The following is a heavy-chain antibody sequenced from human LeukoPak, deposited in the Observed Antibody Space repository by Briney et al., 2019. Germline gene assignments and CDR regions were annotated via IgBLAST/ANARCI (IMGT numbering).Heavy chain of an antibody. V-gene: IGHV3-48*01. CDR3: AKDDGGYCSRTSCGDAYDI. CDR2: INSGSSTI. J-gene: IGHJ3*02. CDR1: GFTLSTYI. Sequence: GGSLRLSCAASGFTLSTYIMNWVRQAPGKGLEWVSYINSGSSTIYYADSVKGRFTISRDNSNNTLQLQMNSLRAEDTAVYYCAKDDGGYCSRTSCGDAYDIWGQGTMVTVSS. D-gene: IGHD2-2*01.